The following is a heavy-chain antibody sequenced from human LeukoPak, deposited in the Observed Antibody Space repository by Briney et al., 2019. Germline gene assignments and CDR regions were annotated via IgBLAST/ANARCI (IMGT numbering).Heavy chain of an antibody. CDR1: GFTFSSYW. D-gene: IGHD2-2*01. CDR3: ARVSVKDIVVVPAAATMGMDV. Sequence: GGSLRLSCAASGFTFSSYWMHWVRQAPGKGLVWVSRINSDGSSTSYADSVKGRFTISRDNAKNTLYLQMNSLRAEDTAVYYCARVSVKDIVVVPAAATMGMDVWAKGPRSPSP. CDR2: INSDGSST. J-gene: IGHJ6*02. V-gene: IGHV3-74*01.